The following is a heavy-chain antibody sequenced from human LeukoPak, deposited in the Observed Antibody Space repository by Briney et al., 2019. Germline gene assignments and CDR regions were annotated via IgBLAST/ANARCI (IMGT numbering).Heavy chain of an antibody. CDR3: GKDPPVEET. CDR2: INFSGDNRGDNT. V-gene: IGHV3-23*01. D-gene: IGHD3-3*01. J-gene: IGHJ5*02. Sequence: GGSLRLSCAAFGFTFKLYTMNWVRQAPGQGLEWVSSINFSGDNRGDNTYYADSVRGRFSISRDNSKNTLYLQMNSLRAEDTAVYYCGKDPPVEETWGQGTLVTVS. CDR1: GFTFKLYT.